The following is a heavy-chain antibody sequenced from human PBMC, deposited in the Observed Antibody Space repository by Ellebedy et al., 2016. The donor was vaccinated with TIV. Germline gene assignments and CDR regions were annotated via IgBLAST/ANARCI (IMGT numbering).Heavy chain of an antibody. CDR2: FDPEDGET. CDR1: GYTLTELS. J-gene: IGHJ5*01. D-gene: IGHD3-16*01. CDR3: ATDLIPPEATWGMGENWFNS. Sequence: ASVKVSXXVSGYTLTELSMHWVRQAPGKGLEWMGGFDPEDGETFYAQKFQGRVTMTEDTSTDTAYMELSSLRSEDTAMYYCATDLIPPEATWGMGENWFNSWGQGTLVTVSS. V-gene: IGHV1-24*01.